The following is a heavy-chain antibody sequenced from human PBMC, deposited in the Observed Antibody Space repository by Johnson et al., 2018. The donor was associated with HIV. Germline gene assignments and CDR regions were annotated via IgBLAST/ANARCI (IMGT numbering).Heavy chain of an antibody. CDR1: GFTFSSYA. Sequence: MQLVESGGGVVQPGRSLRLSCAASGFTFSSYAMHWVRQAPGKGLDWVSVISGSGGSTYYADSVKGRFTISRDNSKNTLYLQMNSLRGEDTAVYHCAKEGYSASFDIWGQGTMVTVSS. J-gene: IGHJ3*02. D-gene: IGHD2-21*01. CDR2: ISGSGGST. V-gene: IGHV3-23*04. CDR3: AKEGYSASFDI.